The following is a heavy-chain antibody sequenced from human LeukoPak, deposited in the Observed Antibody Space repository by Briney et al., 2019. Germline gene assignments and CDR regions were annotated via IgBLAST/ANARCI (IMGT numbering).Heavy chain of an antibody. J-gene: IGHJ4*02. CDR3: ARRCSSTSCYPNLYFDY. CDR1: GGSISSSSYY. D-gene: IGHD2-2*01. CDR2: IYYSGST. Sequence: SETLSLTCTVSGGSISSSSYYWGWIRQPPGKGLEWIGSIYYSGSTYYNPSLKSRVTISVDTSKNQFSLKLSSVTAADTAVYYCARRCSSTSCYPNLYFDYWGQGTLVTVSS. V-gene: IGHV4-39*01.